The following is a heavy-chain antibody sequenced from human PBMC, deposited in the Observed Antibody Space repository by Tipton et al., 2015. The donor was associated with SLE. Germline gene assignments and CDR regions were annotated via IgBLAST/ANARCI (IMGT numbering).Heavy chain of an antibody. V-gene: IGHV4-39*07. CDR3: ARGPFYYMDA. J-gene: IGHJ6*03. CDR2: IYYSGST. CDR1: NGSISSSPYY. Sequence: TLSLTCTVSNGSISSSPYYWGWIRQSPGKGLEWVGSIYYSGSTYYNPSLKSRVTISVDTSRNQCSLHLTSVTAADTADYYCARGPFYYMDAWGKRTPGTVSS.